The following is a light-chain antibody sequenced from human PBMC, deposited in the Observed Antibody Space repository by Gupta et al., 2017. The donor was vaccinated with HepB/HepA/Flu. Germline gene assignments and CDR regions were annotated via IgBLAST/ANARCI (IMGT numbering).Light chain of an antibody. CDR1: SSNIGKNY. V-gene: IGLV1-51*01. J-gene: IGLJ2*01. CDR3: GTWDSSLSAVAL. CDR2: DTK. Sequence: QSVLTQPPSVSAAPGQKVTISCPGSSSNIGKNYISWYQKFPGTAPKLLIYDTKKRPSGIPDRFSGSKSGTSATLSITGLQTGDEAVYYCGTWDSSLSAVALFSGGTKVTVL.